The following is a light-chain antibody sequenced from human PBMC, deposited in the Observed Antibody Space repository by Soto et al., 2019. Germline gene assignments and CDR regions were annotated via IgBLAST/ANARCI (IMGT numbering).Light chain of an antibody. CDR3: QQYNNWPPT. J-gene: IGKJ1*01. Sequence: ETVMTQSPATLSLSPGERATLSCRTSESVSRNLAWYQQKPGQAPRLLIYGASTRATGIPARFSGSGSGTDFTLTISSLQSEDFAIYSCQQYNNWPPTFGHGTKVEIK. CDR1: ESVSRN. V-gene: IGKV3-15*01. CDR2: GAS.